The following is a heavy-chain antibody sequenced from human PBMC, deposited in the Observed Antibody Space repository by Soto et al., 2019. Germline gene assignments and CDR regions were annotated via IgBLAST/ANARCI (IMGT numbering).Heavy chain of an antibody. CDR1: GFTFSSYS. J-gene: IGHJ4*02. D-gene: IGHD3-9*01. V-gene: IGHV3-21*01. Sequence: GGSLRLSCAASGFTFSSYSMNWVRQAPGKGLEWVSSISSSSSYIYYADSVKGRFTISRDNAKNSLYLQMNSLRAEDTAVYYCARAPYDIVTGYFDSWGKGTLVPVSS. CDR3: ARAPYDIVTGYFDS. CDR2: ISSSSSYI.